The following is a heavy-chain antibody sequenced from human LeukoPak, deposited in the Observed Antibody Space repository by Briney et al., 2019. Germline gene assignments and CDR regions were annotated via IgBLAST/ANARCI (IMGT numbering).Heavy chain of an antibody. V-gene: IGHV5-51*01. Sequence: GESLKISCKGSEDSFTNYWIGWVRQMPGKGLECMGIIYPGDSDTRYSPSFQGQVTISADKSISTAYLQWSSLKASDTAMYYCARLRGGYCSGGSCYVDYWGQGTLVTVSS. CDR3: ARLRGGYCSGGSCYVDY. CDR2: IYPGDSDT. J-gene: IGHJ4*02. CDR1: EDSFTNYW. D-gene: IGHD2-15*01.